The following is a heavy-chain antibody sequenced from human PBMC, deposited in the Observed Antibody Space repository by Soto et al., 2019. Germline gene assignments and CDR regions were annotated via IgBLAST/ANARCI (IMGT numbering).Heavy chain of an antibody. D-gene: IGHD2-2*01. J-gene: IGHJ1*01. Sequence: SETLSLTCTVSGGSISSYYWSWIRQPPGKGLEWIGYIYYSGSTNYNPSLKSRVTISVDTSKNQFSLKLSSVTAADTAVYYCASSITGYCSSTSSSLEYFQHWGQGTLVTVSS. CDR3: ASSITGYCSSTSSSLEYFQH. CDR1: GGSISSYY. V-gene: IGHV4-59*01. CDR2: IYYSGST.